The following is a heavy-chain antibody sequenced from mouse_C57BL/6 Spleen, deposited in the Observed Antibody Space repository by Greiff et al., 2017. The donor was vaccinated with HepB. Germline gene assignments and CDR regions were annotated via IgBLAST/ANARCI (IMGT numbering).Heavy chain of an antibody. CDR2: IDPSDSYT. CDR1: GYTFTSYW. J-gene: IGHJ3*01. V-gene: IGHV1-69*01. Sequence: QVQLKQPGAELVMPGASVKLSCKASGYTFTSYWMHWVKQRPGQGLEWIGEIDPSDSYTNYNQKFKGKSTLTVDKSSSTAYMQLSSLTSEDSAVYYCASIYYDYDGGLAYWGQGTLVTVSA. CDR3: ASIYYDYDGGLAY. D-gene: IGHD2-4*01.